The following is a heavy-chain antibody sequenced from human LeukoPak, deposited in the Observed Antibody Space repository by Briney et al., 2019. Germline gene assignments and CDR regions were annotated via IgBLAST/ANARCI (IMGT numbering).Heavy chain of an antibody. CDR1: GGSVSSGSYY. CDR3: AGDILTGYYKDHTNVPPGY. Sequence: PSETLSLTCTVSGGSVSSGSYYWSWIRQPPGKGLEWIGYIYYSGSTNYNPSLKSRVTISVDTSKNQFSLKLSSVTAADTAVYYCAGDILTGYYKDHTNVPPGYRGQGTLVTVSS. V-gene: IGHV4-61*01. D-gene: IGHD3-9*01. CDR2: IYYSGST. J-gene: IGHJ4*02.